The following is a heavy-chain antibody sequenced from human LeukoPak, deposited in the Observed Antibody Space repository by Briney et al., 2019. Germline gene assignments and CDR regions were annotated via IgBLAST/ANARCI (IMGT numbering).Heavy chain of an antibody. CDR3: ARALRGYFDY. CDR1: GGSISSGGYY. D-gene: IGHD3-10*01. Sequence: SEILSLTCTVSGGSISSGGYYWSWIRQHPGKGLEWIGEINHSGSTNYNPSLKSRVTISVDTSKNQFSLELSSVTAADTAVYYCARALRGYFDYWGQGTLVTVSS. J-gene: IGHJ4*02. V-gene: IGHV4-39*07. CDR2: INHSGST.